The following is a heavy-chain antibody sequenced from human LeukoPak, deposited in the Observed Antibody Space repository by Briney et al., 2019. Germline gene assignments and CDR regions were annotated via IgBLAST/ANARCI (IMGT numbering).Heavy chain of an antibody. Sequence: ASVKVSCKASGYTFTVYSINWLRQAPGQGLEWMGWITTSTGKPTYAQGFTGRFVFSLGTSASTTYLHINSLKAEDTAVCYCARDASMINFDYWGQGSLVTVSS. CDR1: GYTFTVYS. CDR3: ARDASMINFDY. CDR2: ITTSTGKP. V-gene: IGHV7-4-1*02. J-gene: IGHJ4*02. D-gene: IGHD3-16*01.